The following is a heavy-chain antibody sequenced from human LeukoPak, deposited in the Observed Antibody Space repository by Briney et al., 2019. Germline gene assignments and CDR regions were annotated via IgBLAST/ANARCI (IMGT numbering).Heavy chain of an antibody. J-gene: IGHJ4*02. CDR2: ISTSSSYI. CDR3: ARGSRNSGSTHDFDY. V-gene: IGHV3-21*01. Sequence: PGGSLRLSCAASGFTFSSYSKNWVRQAPGKGLEWVSSISTSSSYIYYADSVKGRITISRDNARKSLYLQMNSLRAEDTAVYYCARGSRNSGSTHDFDYWGQGTLVTVSS. D-gene: IGHD3-10*01. CDR1: GFTFSSYS.